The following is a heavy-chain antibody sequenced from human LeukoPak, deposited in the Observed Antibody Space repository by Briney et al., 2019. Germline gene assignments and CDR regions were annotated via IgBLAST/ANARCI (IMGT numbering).Heavy chain of an antibody. V-gene: IGHV5-51*01. CDR1: GHSFSIYW. CDR3: ARSSGTLYSFDY. Sequence: GESLKISCKGSGHSFSIYWIGWVRQMPGKGLEWMGIIYPGDSDTRNSPSFQGQVTILVDKSISTAYLQWSSLKASDTAMYYCARSSGTLYSFDYWGQGTLVTVSS. D-gene: IGHD6-19*01. J-gene: IGHJ4*02. CDR2: IYPGDSDT.